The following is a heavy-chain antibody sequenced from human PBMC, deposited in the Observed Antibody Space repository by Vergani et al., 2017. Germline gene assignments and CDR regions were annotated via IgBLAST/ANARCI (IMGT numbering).Heavy chain of an antibody. CDR2: IDHTGRP. D-gene: IGHD4-11*01. Sequence: QVQLQQWGGGLLKPSETLSLTCVVNGGSFTSYHWTWLRQSPGEGMEWVGDIDHTGRPDYNPSLKSRLTMSVGKSRNQFSLTLNSVTATDTAIYFWARVNTETNGHLYYYYSMDLWGQGTAVTVS. V-gene: IGHV4-34*01. J-gene: IGHJ6*03. CDR1: GGSFTSYH. CDR3: ARVNTETNGHLYYYYSMDL.